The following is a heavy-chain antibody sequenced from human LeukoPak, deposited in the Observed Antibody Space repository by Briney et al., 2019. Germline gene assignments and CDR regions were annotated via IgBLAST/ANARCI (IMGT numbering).Heavy chain of an antibody. Sequence: SGPTLVNPTQTLTLTCTFSGFSLSTSGVGVGWIRQPPGKALERLALIYWNDDKRYSPSLKSRLTITKDTSKNQVVLTMTNMDPVDTATYYCAHSRTYYDFWSGYYSDFDYWGQGTLVTVSS. CDR2: IYWNDDK. CDR3: AHSRTYYDFWSGYYSDFDY. V-gene: IGHV2-5*01. D-gene: IGHD3-3*01. CDR1: GFSLSTSGVG. J-gene: IGHJ4*02.